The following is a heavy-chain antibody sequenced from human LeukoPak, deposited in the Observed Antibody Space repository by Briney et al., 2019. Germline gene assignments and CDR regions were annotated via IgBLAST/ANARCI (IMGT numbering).Heavy chain of an antibody. CDR2: INHSGST. Sequence: ASETLSLTCAVYGGSFSGYYWSWIRQPPGKGLEWIGEINHSGSTNYNPSLKSRVTISVDTSKNQFSLKLSSVTAADTAVYYCARHDTIFGVVIIIGAFDIWGQGTMVTVSS. V-gene: IGHV4-34*01. CDR1: GGSFSGYY. CDR3: ARHDTIFGVVIIIGAFDI. D-gene: IGHD3-3*01. J-gene: IGHJ3*02.